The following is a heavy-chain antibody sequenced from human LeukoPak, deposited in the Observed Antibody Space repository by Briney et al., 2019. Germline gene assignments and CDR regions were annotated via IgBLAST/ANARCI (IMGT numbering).Heavy chain of an antibody. Sequence: SETLSLTCTDSGGSNSSYYWRWIRQPPGKELEWIGYIYYSGSTSHNPSLKSRVTISVDTSKNQFSLKLSSVTAADTAVYYCARDGGKKIVATTNPHYYYYYGMDVWGRGTTVTVSS. J-gene: IGHJ6*02. V-gene: IGHV4-59*01. CDR3: ARDGGKKIVATTNPHYYYYYGMDV. CDR2: IYYSGST. CDR1: GGSNSSYY. D-gene: IGHD5-12*01.